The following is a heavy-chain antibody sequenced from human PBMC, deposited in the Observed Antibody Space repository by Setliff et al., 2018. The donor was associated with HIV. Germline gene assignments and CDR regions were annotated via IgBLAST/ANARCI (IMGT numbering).Heavy chain of an antibody. D-gene: IGHD2-15*01. V-gene: IGHV4-59*01. CDR1: GSSISSYY. CDR3: ARNPCSGGSCPDAFDI. Sequence: PSETLSLTCTVSGSSISSYYWSWIRQPPGKGLEWIGYIYYSGSTNYNPSLKSRVTISVDTSKNQFSLKLSSVTAADTAVYYCARNPCSGGSCPDAFDIWGQGTMVTVSS. CDR2: IYYSGST. J-gene: IGHJ3*02.